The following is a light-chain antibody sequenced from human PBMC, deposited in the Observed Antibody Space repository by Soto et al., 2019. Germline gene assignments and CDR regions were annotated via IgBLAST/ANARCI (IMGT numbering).Light chain of an antibody. V-gene: IGKV3-20*01. CDR2: AAS. CDR3: QQYGNSPPNT. Sequence: EIVLTQSPGTLSLSPGERATLSCRASQSVSSSYLAWYQQKPGQAPRVLIYAASSRATGIPDRLSGSGSGTEFTLTISRLEPEDFAVYFCQQYGNSPPNTFGQGTK. CDR1: QSVSSSY. J-gene: IGKJ2*01.